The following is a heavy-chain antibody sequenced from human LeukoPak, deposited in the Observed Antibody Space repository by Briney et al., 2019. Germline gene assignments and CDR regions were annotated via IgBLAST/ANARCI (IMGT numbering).Heavy chain of an antibody. CDR3: ARGSYDSFYYYYMDV. CDR2: IFPSGGEI. CDR1: GFTFSTFA. J-gene: IGHJ6*03. D-gene: IGHD4-17*01. V-gene: IGHV3-21*01. Sequence: PGGSLRLSCAASGFTFSTFAMIWVRQPPGKGLEWVSSIFPSGGEIHYADSVKGRFTISRDNAKNSLYLQMNSLRAEDTAVYYCARGSYDSFYYYYMDVWGKGTTVTVSS.